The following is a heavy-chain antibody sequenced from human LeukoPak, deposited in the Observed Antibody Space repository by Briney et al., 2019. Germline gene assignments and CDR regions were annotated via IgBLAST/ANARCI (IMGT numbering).Heavy chain of an antibody. V-gene: IGHV3-23*01. CDR3: AKGLLDPNLVLDY. CDR1: GFIFSNYA. D-gene: IGHD2-8*02. Sequence: GGSLRLSCAASGFIFSNYAMTWVRQAPGKGLEWVSSFSASGGRTYYADSVKGRFTISRDNSKNTLYLQMDSLRAGDTAVYFCAKGLLDPNLVLDYWGQGTLVTVSS. J-gene: IGHJ4*02. CDR2: FSASGGRT.